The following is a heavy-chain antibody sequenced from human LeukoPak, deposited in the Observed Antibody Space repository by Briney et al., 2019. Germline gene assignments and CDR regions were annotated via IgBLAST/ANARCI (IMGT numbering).Heavy chain of an antibody. J-gene: IGHJ5*02. Sequence: GESLKISCKGSGYSFPSYWIGWVRQMPGKGLEWMGIIYPVNSDTRYSPSFHGQVTFSADKSINTASLQWSSLKASDTAMYYCARRGYTYGSRVANWFDPWGQGTLVTVSS. V-gene: IGHV5-51*01. CDR3: ARRGYTYGSRVANWFDP. CDR1: GYSFPSYW. D-gene: IGHD5-18*01. CDR2: IYPVNSDT.